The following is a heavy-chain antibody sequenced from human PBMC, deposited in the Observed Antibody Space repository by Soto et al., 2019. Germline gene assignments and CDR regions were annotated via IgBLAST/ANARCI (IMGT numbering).Heavy chain of an antibody. CDR1: GFSFISYA. J-gene: IGHJ4*02. CDR3: VRWSYLKY. V-gene: IGHV3-23*01. D-gene: IGHD3-10*01. CDR2: ISGSDGKT. Sequence: PGGSLRLSCAASGFSFISYAMSWVRQAPGKGLEWVSTISGSDGKTFYADSVKGRFSISRDTSKNMLYLQMNNLRGDDAAVYYCVRWSYLKYWGQGTRVTVSS.